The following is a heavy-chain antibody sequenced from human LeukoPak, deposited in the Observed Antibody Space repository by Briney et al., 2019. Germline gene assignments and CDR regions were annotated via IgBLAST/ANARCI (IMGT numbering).Heavy chain of an antibody. V-gene: IGHV3-23*01. Sequence: PGGSLRLSCAASGFTFSSYAMSWVRQAPGKGLEWVSAISGSGGSTYYPDSVKGRFTISRDNSKNTLYLQMNSLRAEDTAVYYCAKDPLPLDYDFWSGYYFDYWGQGTLVTVSS. D-gene: IGHD3-3*01. CDR2: ISGSGGST. CDR1: GFTFSSYA. J-gene: IGHJ4*02. CDR3: AKDPLPLDYDFWSGYYFDY.